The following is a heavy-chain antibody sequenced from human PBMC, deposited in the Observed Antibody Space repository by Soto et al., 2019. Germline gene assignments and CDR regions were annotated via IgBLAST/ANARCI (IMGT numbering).Heavy chain of an antibody. D-gene: IGHD1-26*01. J-gene: IGHJ4*02. CDR2: ISYDGSNK. CDR3: AVRKTGSFFDD. Sequence: QVQLVESGGGVVQPGRSLRLSCAASGFTFSSYAMHWVRQAPGKGLEWVAVISYDGSNKYYADSVKGRFTISRDNSKNTLHLQMNSLRAEDTAVYYCAVRKTGSFFDDWGRGTLVTVSS. V-gene: IGHV3-30-3*01. CDR1: GFTFSSYA.